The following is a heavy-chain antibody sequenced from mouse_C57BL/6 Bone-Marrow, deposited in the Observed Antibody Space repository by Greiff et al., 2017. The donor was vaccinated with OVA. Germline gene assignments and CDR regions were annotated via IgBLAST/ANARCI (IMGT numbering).Heavy chain of an antibody. V-gene: IGHV1-69*01. CDR2: IDPSDSYT. J-gene: IGHJ2*01. CDR3: ARRGYFDY. CDR1: GYTFTSYW. Sequence: VQLQQPGAELVMPGASVKLSCKVSGYTFTSYWMHWVKQRPGQGLEWIGEIDPSDSYTNYNQKFKGKSTLTVDKSSSTAYMQLSSLTSEDSAVYYCARRGYFDYWGQGTTLTVSS.